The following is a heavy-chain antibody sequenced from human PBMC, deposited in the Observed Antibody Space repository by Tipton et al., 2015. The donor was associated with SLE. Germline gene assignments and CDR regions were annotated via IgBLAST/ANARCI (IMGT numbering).Heavy chain of an antibody. J-gene: IGHJ4*02. Sequence: TLSLTCTVSGASIGSGSHFWTWIRQLAGKGPEYVGRIHTTGSTNYNPSLRSRVTMSVDTSKNQFSLKATSVTASDTAVYYCARDTGNPPNYFDYWGQGILVTVSS. V-gene: IGHV4-61*02. CDR2: IHTTGST. CDR1: GASIGSGSHF. CDR3: ARDTGNPPNYFDY. D-gene: IGHD2/OR15-2a*01.